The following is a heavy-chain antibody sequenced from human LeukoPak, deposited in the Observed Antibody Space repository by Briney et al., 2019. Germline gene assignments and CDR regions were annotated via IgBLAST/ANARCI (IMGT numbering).Heavy chain of an antibody. CDR1: GFTFSSYG. J-gene: IGHJ4*02. CDR2: ISYDGSNK. Sequence: GRSLRLSCAASGFTFSSYGMHWVRQAPGKGLEWVAVISYDGSNKYYADSVKGRFTISRDNSKNSLYLQMNSLRAEDTAVYYCATVRGNFDYWGQGTLVTVSS. V-gene: IGHV3-30*03. CDR3: ATVRGNFDY. D-gene: IGHD3-16*01.